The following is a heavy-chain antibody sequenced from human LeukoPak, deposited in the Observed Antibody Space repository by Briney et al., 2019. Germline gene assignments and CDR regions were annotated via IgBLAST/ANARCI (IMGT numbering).Heavy chain of an antibody. CDR3: ARVRGGSYFNY. CDR1: GYTFTSYA. V-gene: IGHV1-3*01. J-gene: IGHJ4*02. CDR2: ISAGNGNT. Sequence: ASVKVSCKASGYTFTSYAMHWVRQAPGQRLEWMGWISAGNGNTKYSQKFQGRVTITRDTSASTAYMELSSLRSEDTAVYYCARVRGGSYFNYWGQGTLVTVSS. D-gene: IGHD3-16*01.